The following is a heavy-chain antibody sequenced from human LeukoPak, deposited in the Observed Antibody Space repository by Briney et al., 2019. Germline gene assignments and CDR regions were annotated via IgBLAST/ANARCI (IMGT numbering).Heavy chain of an antibody. J-gene: IGHJ6*04. V-gene: IGHV1-69*05. D-gene: IGHD3-9*01. Sequence: GASVKVSCKASENTFTASALHWVRQAPGHGLEGMGAIIPMFGTTNYPQLFKGRVAISTAESTTTVYMVLSSLRSEDTAVSYCAVGTDISFRGLFPTHLDVWGTGTTVTVSS. CDR3: AVGTDISFRGLFPTHLDV. CDR1: ENTFTASA. CDR2: IIPMFGTT.